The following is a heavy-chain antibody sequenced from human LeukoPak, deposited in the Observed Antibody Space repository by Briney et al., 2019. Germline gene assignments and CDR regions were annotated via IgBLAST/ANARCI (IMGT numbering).Heavy chain of an antibody. Sequence: GGSLRLSCAASGFTFSSYEMNWVRQAPGKGLEWVSYISSSGSAIYYADSVKGRFTISRDNAKNSLYLQMNSLRAEDTAVYYCAILRGYYYDSSGHYRHDAFDIWGQGTMVTVSS. CDR1: GFTFSSYE. J-gene: IGHJ3*02. CDR3: AILRGYYYDSSGHYRHDAFDI. D-gene: IGHD3-22*01. CDR2: ISSSGSAI. V-gene: IGHV3-48*03.